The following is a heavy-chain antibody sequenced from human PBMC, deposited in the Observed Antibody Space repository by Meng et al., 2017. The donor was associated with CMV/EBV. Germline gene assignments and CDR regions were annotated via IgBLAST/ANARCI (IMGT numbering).Heavy chain of an antibody. CDR1: GGSVSSGSYY. D-gene: IGHD3-10*01. J-gene: IGHJ5*02. CDR2: IYYSGST. CDR3: ARAAYGSGP. Sequence: SETLSLTCTVSGGSVSSGSYYWSWIRQPPGKGLEWIGYIYYSGSTNYNPSLKSRVTISVDTSKNQFSLKLSSVTAADTAVYYCARAAYGSGPWGQGTLVTVSS. V-gene: IGHV4-61*01.